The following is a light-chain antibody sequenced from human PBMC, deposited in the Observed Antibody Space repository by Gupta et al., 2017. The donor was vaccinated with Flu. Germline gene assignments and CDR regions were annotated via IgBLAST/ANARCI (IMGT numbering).Light chain of an antibody. CDR3: QYYDSSLSGDNYV. V-gene: IGLV1-40*01. CDR1: SANSGADED. Sequence: MSSTGSSANSGADEDAHWYQQLPGTAPKPLICDNNYRPSGGSDRFSGSASGTSASMAITGLQAEEEADYYCQYYDSSLSGDNYVFGTGTKVTVL. CDR2: DNN. J-gene: IGLJ1*01.